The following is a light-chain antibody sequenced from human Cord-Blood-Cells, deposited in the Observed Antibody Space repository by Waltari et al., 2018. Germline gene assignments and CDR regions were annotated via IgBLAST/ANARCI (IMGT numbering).Light chain of an antibody. CDR3: QQRSNWLT. CDR1: QSVSSY. Sequence: EIVLTQSPATLSLSPGEGATLPCRPSQSVSSYLAWYQQKPGQPPMLLIYDASNSATGIPARFSGSGSGTDFTLTISSLEPEDFAVYYCQQRSNWLTFGGGTKVESK. CDR2: DAS. V-gene: IGKV3-11*01. J-gene: IGKJ4*01.